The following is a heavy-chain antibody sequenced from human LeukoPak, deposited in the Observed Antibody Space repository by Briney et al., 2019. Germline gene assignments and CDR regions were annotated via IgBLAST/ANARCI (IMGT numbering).Heavy chain of an antibody. J-gene: IGHJ4*02. CDR1: GFTFSSYA. CDR3: AKAQFEYSSSSSLDY. D-gene: IGHD6-6*01. Sequence: GGSLRLSCAASGFTFSSYATSWVRQAPGKGLEWVSAISGSGGSTYYADSVKGRFTISRDNSKNTLYLQMNSLRAEDTAVYYCAKAQFEYSSSSSLDYWGQGTLVTVSS. V-gene: IGHV3-23*01. CDR2: ISGSGGST.